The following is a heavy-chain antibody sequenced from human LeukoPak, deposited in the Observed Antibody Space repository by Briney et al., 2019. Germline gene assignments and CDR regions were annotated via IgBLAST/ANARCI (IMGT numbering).Heavy chain of an antibody. CDR2: IYYSVST. J-gene: IGHJ4*02. CDR3: ARLSRSSYQQGPPDY. D-gene: IGHD6-6*01. V-gene: IGHV4-39*01. CDR1: GGSISSGSYY. Sequence: PSETLSLTCTVSGGSISSGSYYWGWIRQPPGKGLEWIGSIYYSVSTYYNPSLKSRVTISVDTSKNQFSLKLSSVTAADTAVYYCARLSRSSYQQGPPDYWGQGTLVTVSS.